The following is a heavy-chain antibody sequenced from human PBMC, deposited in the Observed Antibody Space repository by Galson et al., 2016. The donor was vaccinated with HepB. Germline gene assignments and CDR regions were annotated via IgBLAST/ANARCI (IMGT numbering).Heavy chain of an antibody. J-gene: IGHJ4*02. Sequence: CKASGGTFSSYGINWVRQAPGQGLEWMGGIIPFFGTPKYAQKFQGRVTITADDSTSTAYMELSSLRSEDTAIYFCARPALLYSSSWYFDYWGQGTLVTVSS. CDR2: IIPFFGTP. V-gene: IGHV1-69*01. CDR1: GGTFSSYG. D-gene: IGHD6-13*01. CDR3: ARPALLYSSSWYFDY.